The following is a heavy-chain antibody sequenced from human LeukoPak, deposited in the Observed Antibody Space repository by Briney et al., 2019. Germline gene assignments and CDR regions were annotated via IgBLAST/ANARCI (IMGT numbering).Heavy chain of an antibody. J-gene: IGHJ6*02. CDR3: ARALGIAAAGHYYYYYGMDV. V-gene: IGHV4-4*07. CDR2: IYTSGST. D-gene: IGHD6-13*01. CDR1: GGSLSSYY. Sequence: SETLSLTCTVSGGSLSSYYWSWIRQPAGKGLEWIGRIYTSGSTNYNPSLKSRVTMSVDTSKNQFSLKLSSVTAADTAVYYCARALGIAAAGHYYYYYGMDVWGQGTTVTVSS.